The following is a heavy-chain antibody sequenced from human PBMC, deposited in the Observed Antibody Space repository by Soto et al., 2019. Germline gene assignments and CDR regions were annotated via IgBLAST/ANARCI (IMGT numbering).Heavy chain of an antibody. CDR2: IRQDGSAE. J-gene: IGHJ6*02. Sequence: EVQLVQSGGGLVQPGGSLRLSCAASGFMFSSYVMSWVRQAPGKGLEWVANIRQDGSAEYFVDSVKGRFTISRDNAKNSFYLQMNSLRAEDTAVYKCARWNYGIGVWGQGTTVTDS. V-gene: IGHV3-7*03. CDR3: ARWNYGIGV. CDR1: GFMFSSYV.